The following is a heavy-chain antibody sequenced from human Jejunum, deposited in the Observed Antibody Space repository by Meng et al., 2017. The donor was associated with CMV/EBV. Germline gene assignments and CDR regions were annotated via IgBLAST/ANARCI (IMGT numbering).Heavy chain of an antibody. CDR3: AKALTISGMLRQYYYFDH. CDR2: IYADQSGSST. D-gene: IGHD3-3*01. CDR1: Y. V-gene: IGHV3-66*02. Sequence: YGSRVNQAPERRLEWVSIIYADQSGSSTYYAGSAEGRFTISRDDSKNTVDLQMTGLTREDTAIYYCAKALTISGMLRQYYYFDHWGHGTLVTVSS. J-gene: IGHJ4*01.